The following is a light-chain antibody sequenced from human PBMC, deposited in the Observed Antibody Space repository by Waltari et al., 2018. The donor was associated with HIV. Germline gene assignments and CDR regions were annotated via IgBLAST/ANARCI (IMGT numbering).Light chain of an antibody. CDR2: KDN. J-gene: IGLJ2*01. Sequence: SYELTQLPSVSVSPGQTARITCSGDALAKQSAYWYQQKPGQAPVLMISKDNERPSGTPERFSGSSSGTTVTLTISGVQAEDEADYYCQSADSGGTWDVVFGGGTKLTVL. CDR3: QSADSGGTWDVV. V-gene: IGLV3-25*03. CDR1: ALAKQS.